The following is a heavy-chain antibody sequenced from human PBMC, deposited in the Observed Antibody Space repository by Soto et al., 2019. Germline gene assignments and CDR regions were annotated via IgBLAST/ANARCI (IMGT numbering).Heavy chain of an antibody. D-gene: IGHD6-13*01. CDR1: GGSFSGYY. V-gene: IGHV4-34*01. CDR3: AYAYSSSWYGNYYYYYGMDV. J-gene: IGHJ6*02. CDR2: INHSGST. Sequence: SETLSLTCAVYGGSFSGYYWSWIRQPPGKGLEWIGEINHSGSTNYNPSLKSRVTISVDTSKNQFSLKLSSVTAADTAVYYCAYAYSSSWYGNYYYYYGMDVWGQGTTVTVSS.